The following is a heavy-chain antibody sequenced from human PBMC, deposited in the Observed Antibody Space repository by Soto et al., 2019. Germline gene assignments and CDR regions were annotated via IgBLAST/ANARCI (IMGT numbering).Heavy chain of an antibody. CDR3: ARRSPEVPAAIQSYYYYGMDV. Sequence: SLNVSCKTSGGTFSSYAISWVRQAPGQGLEWMGGIIPIFGTANYAQKFQGRVTITADEPTSTAYMELSSLRSEDTAVYYCARRSPEVPAAIQSYYYYGMDVWGQGTTVTVSS. CDR1: GGTFSSYA. CDR2: IIPIFGTA. J-gene: IGHJ6*02. V-gene: IGHV1-69*13. D-gene: IGHD2-2*01.